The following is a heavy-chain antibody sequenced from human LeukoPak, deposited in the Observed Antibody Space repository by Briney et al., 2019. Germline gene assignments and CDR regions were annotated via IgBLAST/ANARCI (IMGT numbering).Heavy chain of an antibody. D-gene: IGHD6-6*01. CDR2: IYPDDSDT. Sequence: GESLKISCKGSGYSFTSYWIGWVRQMPGKGLEWMGIIYPDDSDTTYSPSFQGQVTISADKSISTAYLQWSSLKASDTAMDYCARLSRYSSSSAFDYWGQGTLVTVSS. CDR3: ARLSRYSSSSAFDY. V-gene: IGHV5-51*01. J-gene: IGHJ4*02. CDR1: GYSFTSYW.